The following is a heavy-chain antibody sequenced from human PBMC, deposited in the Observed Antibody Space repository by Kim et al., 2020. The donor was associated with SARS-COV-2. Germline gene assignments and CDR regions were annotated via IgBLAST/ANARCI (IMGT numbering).Heavy chain of an antibody. CDR3: ARRVYGDYGEAWFDP. Sequence: ASVKVSCKASGYTFTSYDINWVRQATGQGLEWMGWMNPNSGNTGYTQKFQGRVTMTRNTSISTAYMELSSLRSEDTAVYYCARRVYGDYGEAWFDPWGQGTLVTLSS. CDR2: MNPNSGNT. D-gene: IGHD4-17*01. V-gene: IGHV1-8*01. CDR1: GYTFTSYD. J-gene: IGHJ5*02.